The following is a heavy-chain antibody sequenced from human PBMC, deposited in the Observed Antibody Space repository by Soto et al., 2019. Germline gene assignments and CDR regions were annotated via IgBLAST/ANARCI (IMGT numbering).Heavy chain of an antibody. V-gene: IGHV3-23*01. J-gene: IGHJ4*02. CDR3: AKYYASGSYYHFDS. CDR1: GFTFINYA. D-gene: IGHD3-10*01. CDR2: ISGSGGRA. Sequence: EVQLLVSGGDLVQPGGSLRLSCAASGFTFINYAMSWVRQAPGLGLEWVSSISGSGGRADYADSVRGRFTISRDNSKKTLSLQMNSLRVDDTAIYYCAKYYASGSYYHFDSWGQGTLVTVSS.